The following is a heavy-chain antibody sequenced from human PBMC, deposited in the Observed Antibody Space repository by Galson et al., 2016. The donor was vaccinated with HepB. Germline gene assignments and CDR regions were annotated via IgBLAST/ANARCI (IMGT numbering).Heavy chain of an antibody. CDR2: IYYSGST. Sequence: SLTCTVSGDSINSRGYYWGWIRQPPGKGLEWIGSIYYSGSTYYNPSLRRRVTISVDTSKNQFSLKLTSVTAADTAVYYCASSRWLQFFDYWGQGTLVAVSS. CDR3: ASSRWLQFFDY. D-gene: IGHD5-24*01. J-gene: IGHJ4*02. V-gene: IGHV4-39*01. CDR1: GDSINSRGYY.